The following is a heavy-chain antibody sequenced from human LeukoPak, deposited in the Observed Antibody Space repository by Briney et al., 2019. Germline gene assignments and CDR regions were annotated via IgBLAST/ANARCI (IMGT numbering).Heavy chain of an antibody. V-gene: IGHV3-48*01. CDR2: ISSSSSTI. D-gene: IGHD3-22*01. J-gene: IGHJ4*02. Sequence: GGSLRLSCAASGFTFSSYSMNWVRQAPGKGLEWVSYISSSSSTIYYADSVKGRFTISRDNAKNSLYLQMNSLRAEDTAVYYCARGESYYYDSSGYFDYWGQGTLVTVPS. CDR1: GFTFSSYS. CDR3: ARGESYYYDSSGYFDY.